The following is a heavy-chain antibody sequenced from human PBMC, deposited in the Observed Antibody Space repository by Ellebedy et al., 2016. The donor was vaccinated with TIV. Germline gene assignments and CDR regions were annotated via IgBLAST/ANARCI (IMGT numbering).Heavy chain of an antibody. CDR1: GGSFSGYY. D-gene: IGHD3-3*01. Sequence: SETLSLXXAVYGGSFSGYYWSWIRQPPGKGLEWIGEINHSGSTNYNPSLKSRVTISVDKSKNQFSLKLSSVTAADTAVYYCARTAVRPDFYGWFDPWGQGTLVTVSS. J-gene: IGHJ5*02. CDR3: ARTAVRPDFYGWFDP. CDR2: INHSGST. V-gene: IGHV4-34*01.